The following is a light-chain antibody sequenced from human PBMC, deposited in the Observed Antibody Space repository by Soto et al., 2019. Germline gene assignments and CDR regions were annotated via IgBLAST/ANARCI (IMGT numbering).Light chain of an antibody. CDR1: QSVRSSY. V-gene: IGKV3-20*01. CDR3: QQYGSAPLT. Sequence: EIVLTQSPGTLSLSPGEIATLSCRASQSVRSSYVAWYQQKPGQAPRLLIYGASSRATGIPDRFSGSGYGTDFTLTISRLEPEDFAVYYCQQYGSAPLTFGGGTKVEIK. CDR2: GAS. J-gene: IGKJ4*01.